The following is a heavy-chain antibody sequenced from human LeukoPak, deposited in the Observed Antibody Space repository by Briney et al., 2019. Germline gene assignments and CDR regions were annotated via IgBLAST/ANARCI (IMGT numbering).Heavy chain of an antibody. Sequence: GGSLRLSCAASGFIFSSYWMHWVRHAPGKGLAWVSRINTDGSSTSYADSVKGRFTISRDNSNNTVYLQMNNLRPEDTAVFYCARGQGYESYYYMDVWGKGTTVSVSS. V-gene: IGHV3-74*01. J-gene: IGHJ6*03. CDR1: GFIFSSYW. D-gene: IGHD2-2*01. CDR2: INTDGSST. CDR3: ARGQGYESYYYMDV.